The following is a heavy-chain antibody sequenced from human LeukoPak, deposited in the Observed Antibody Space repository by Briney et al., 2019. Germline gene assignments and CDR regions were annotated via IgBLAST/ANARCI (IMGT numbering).Heavy chain of an antibody. Sequence: PSETLSLTCTVSGGSLSTSYWSWIRQPPGKGLEWIGYIYHSGSTNYNPSLESRVTISVDTSKNQLSLKLTSVTAADTAVYYCARVGSGSSHDYWGQGTLVTVSS. CDR2: IYHSGST. CDR3: ARVGSGSSHDY. CDR1: GGSLSTSY. D-gene: IGHD3-10*01. V-gene: IGHV4-59*01. J-gene: IGHJ4*02.